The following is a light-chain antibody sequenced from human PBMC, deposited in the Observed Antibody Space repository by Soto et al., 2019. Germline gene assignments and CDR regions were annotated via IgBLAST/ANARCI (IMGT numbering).Light chain of an antibody. CDR1: QSVSSN. J-gene: IGKJ3*01. Sequence: ETVMTQSPATLSVSPGERPTLSCRASQSVSSNLAWYQQKPGQAPRLLIYDASTKAPGITARFSGSGSGTEFTLTISALQSEDIALYYCQQYNTWPLTFGRGTKVDIK. CDR3: QQYNTWPLT. V-gene: IGKV3-15*01. CDR2: DAS.